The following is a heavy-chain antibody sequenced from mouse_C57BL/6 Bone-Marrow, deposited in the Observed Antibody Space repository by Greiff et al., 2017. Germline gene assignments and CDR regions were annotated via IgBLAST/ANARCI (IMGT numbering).Heavy chain of an antibody. V-gene: IGHV1-62-3*01. Sequence: QVQLQQPGAELVKPGASVKMSCKASGYTFTSYCMHWVKQRPGRGLEWIGRIDPNSGGTKYNEKFKGKATLTEDKSSSTAYMELRSLTSEDSAVXYCARSYGSSLYFCVWGTGTTVTVSS. CDR1: GYTFTSYC. J-gene: IGHJ1*03. CDR2: IDPNSGGT. D-gene: IGHD1-1*01. CDR3: ARSYGSSLYFCV.